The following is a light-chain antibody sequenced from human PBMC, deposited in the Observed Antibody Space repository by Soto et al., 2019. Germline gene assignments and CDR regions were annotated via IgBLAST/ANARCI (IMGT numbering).Light chain of an antibody. CDR1: QGVSRK. Sequence: DIVMTQSPATLSVAPGERVTFSCRASQGVSRKLAWYQHKPGQAPRLLISGASTGATGIPARFSGSGSGTEFTLTISSLQSEDSAVYYCHQYSNWPPWTFGPGTKVDIK. V-gene: IGKV3-15*01. CDR2: GAS. J-gene: IGKJ1*01. CDR3: HQYSNWPPWT.